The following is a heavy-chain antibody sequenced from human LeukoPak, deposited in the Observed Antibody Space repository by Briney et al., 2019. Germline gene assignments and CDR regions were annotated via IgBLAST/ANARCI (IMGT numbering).Heavy chain of an antibody. Sequence: GGSLRLSCAASGFTFSSYAMSWVRQAPGKGLEWVSAISGSGGSTYYADSVKGRFTISRDNSKNTLCLQMNSLRAEDTAVYYCARQPLLWFGELRIYFDYWGQGTLVTVSS. D-gene: IGHD3-10*01. J-gene: IGHJ4*02. CDR3: ARQPLLWFGELRIYFDY. V-gene: IGHV3-23*01. CDR2: ISGSGGST. CDR1: GFTFSSYA.